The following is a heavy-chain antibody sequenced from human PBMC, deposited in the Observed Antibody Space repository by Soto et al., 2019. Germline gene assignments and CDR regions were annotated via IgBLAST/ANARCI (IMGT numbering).Heavy chain of an antibody. V-gene: IGHV1-18*04. CDR3: VRDPQRNDY. CDR1: GYSFTSYG. D-gene: IGHD6-25*01. CDR2: MSASSGNT. Sequence: QVQLVQSGPEVKKPGASVKVSCKASGYSFTSYGVSWVRQAPGQGLEWMGWMSASSGNTDYAQKFRGRVTMTTETATSTAYMDLRSLRSDGPAVYYCVRDPQRNDYWGQGTLVTVSS. J-gene: IGHJ4*02.